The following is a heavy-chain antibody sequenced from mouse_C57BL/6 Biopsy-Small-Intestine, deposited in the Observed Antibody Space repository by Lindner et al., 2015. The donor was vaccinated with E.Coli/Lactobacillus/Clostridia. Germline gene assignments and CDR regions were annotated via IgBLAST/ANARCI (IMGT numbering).Heavy chain of an antibody. CDR1: GFTFSVYG. V-gene: IGHV5-17*01. D-gene: IGHD2-3*01. CDR3: ARRALDGYYLDY. Sequence: VQLQESGGGLVKPGGSLKLSCAASGFTFSVYGMHWVRQAPEKGLEWVAYISSGSSTIYYADTVKGRFTISRDNAKNTLFLQMTSLRSEDTAMYYCARRALDGYYLDYWGQGTTLTVSS. CDR2: ISSGSSTI. J-gene: IGHJ2*01.